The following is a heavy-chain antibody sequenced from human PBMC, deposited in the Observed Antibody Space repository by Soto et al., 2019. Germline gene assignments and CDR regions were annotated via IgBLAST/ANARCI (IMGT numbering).Heavy chain of an antibody. CDR1: GYTFTGYY. Sequence: ASVTVSCKASGYTFTGYYMHWVRQAPGQRLEWMGWINPNSGGTNYAQKFQERVTISADKSISTAYLQWSSLKASDTAMYYCARHESGRDYYYMDVWGKGTTVTVSS. V-gene: IGHV1-2*02. CDR2: INPNSGGT. D-gene: IGHD2-15*01. CDR3: ARHESGRDYYYMDV. J-gene: IGHJ6*03.